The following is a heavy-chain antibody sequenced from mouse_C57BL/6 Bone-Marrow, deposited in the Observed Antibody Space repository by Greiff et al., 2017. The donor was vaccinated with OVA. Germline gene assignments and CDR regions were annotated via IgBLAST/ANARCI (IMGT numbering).Heavy chain of an antibody. CDR1: GFTFSSYA. V-gene: IGHV5-9-1*02. CDR2: ISSGGDYI. J-gene: IGHJ4*01. D-gene: IGHD1-1*01. Sequence: EVKVVESGEGLVKPGGSLKLSCAASGFTFSSYAMSWVRQTPEKRLEWVAYISSGGDYIYYADTVKGRFTISRDNARNTLYLQMSSLKSEDTAMYYCTRDPRYYGSSYLYAMDYWGQGTSVTVSA. CDR3: TRDPRYYGSSYLYAMDY.